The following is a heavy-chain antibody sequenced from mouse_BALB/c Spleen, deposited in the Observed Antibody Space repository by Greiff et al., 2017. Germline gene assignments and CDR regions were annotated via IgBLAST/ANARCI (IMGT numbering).Heavy chain of an antibody. CDR3: ARVSYYDYFDY. Sequence: EVHLVESGGGLVQPGGSRKLSCAASGFTFSSFGMHWVRQAPEKGLEWVAYISSGSSTIYYADTVKGRFTISRDNPKNTLFLQMTSLRSEDTAMYYCARVSYYDYFDYWGQGTTLTVSS. CDR1: GFTFSSFG. V-gene: IGHV5-17*02. D-gene: IGHD2-10*01. CDR2: ISSGSSTI. J-gene: IGHJ2*01.